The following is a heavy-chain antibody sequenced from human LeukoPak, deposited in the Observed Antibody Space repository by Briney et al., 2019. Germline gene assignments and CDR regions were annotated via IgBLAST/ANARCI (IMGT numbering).Heavy chain of an antibody. CDR1: GRSISSGGYY. D-gene: IGHD4-17*01. V-gene: IGHV4-31*03. CDR2: IYYSGSI. Sequence: KASQTLSLTCTVSGRSISSGGYYWSWIRQHPGKGLDWFRYIYYSGSIYYNPSLKSRFTISVDTSKNQFSPKLSSVTAAATAVYYCARDYGDYAAFDIWRQGTMATVSS. J-gene: IGHJ3*02. CDR3: ARDYGDYAAFDI.